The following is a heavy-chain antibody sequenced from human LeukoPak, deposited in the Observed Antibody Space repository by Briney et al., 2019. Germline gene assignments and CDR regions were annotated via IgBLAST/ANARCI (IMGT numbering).Heavy chain of an antibody. CDR3: ARDAPDGIDY. D-gene: IGHD1-14*01. CDR1: GGSISSYY. CDR2: IYYSGST. Sequence: SGTLSLTCTVSGGSISSYYWSWIRQPPGKGLEWIGYIYYSGSTNYNPSLKSRVTISVDTSKNQFSLKLSSVTAADTAVYYCARDAPDGIDYWGQGTLVTVSS. J-gene: IGHJ4*02. V-gene: IGHV4-59*01.